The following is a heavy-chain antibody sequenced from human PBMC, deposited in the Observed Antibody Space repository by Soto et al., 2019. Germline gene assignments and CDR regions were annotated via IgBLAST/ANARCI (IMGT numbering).Heavy chain of an antibody. D-gene: IGHD6-19*01. CDR1: GGSISSSSYY. CDR3: ARRTVNIRTFFSGLKTHCFDY. V-gene: IGHV4-39*01. Sequence: QLQLQESGPGLVKPSETLSLTCAVSGGSISSSSYYWGWIRQPPGKGPEWIGSIYYSGSTYYTPSLPSRVAISVDTSKNQFSLKLNAVTAADTAVYYCARRTVNIRTFFSGLKTHCFDYWGQGTLVTVSS. J-gene: IGHJ4*02. CDR2: IYYSGST.